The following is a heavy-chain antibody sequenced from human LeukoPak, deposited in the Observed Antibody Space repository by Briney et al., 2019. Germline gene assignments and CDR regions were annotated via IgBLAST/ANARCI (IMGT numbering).Heavy chain of an antibody. CDR1: GYTFTGYY. V-gene: IGHV1-2*04. CDR3: ARGPAATDWFDP. CDR2: INPNSGGT. D-gene: IGHD2-2*01. Sequence: ASVKVFCKASGYTFTGYYMHWVRQAPGQGLEWMGWINPNSGGTNYAQKFQGWVTMTRDTSISTAYMELSRLRSDDTAVYYCARGPAATDWFDPWGQGTLVTVSS. J-gene: IGHJ5*02.